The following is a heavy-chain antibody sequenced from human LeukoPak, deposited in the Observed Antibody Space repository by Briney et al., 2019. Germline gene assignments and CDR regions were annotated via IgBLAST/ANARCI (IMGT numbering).Heavy chain of an antibody. CDR3: AKDRVPYSGYDIDY. J-gene: IGHJ4*02. D-gene: IGHD5-12*01. V-gene: IGHV3-23*03. CDR1: GFTFSGYG. Sequence: AGGSLRLSCVDSGFTFSGYGMYWVRQAPRKGLEWVAGIYGGGGVIKYADSVKGRFTISRDNSENILYLQMDSLRVEDTAIYYCAKDRVPYSGYDIDYWGQGTLVTVSS. CDR2: IYGGGGVI.